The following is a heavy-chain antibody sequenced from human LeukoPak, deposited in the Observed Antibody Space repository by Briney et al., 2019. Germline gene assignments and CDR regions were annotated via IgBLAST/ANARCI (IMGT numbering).Heavy chain of an antibody. J-gene: IGHJ4*02. CDR1: GGSIKSHF. CDR3: VRTNPWDLTYYFDY. D-gene: IGHD1-14*01. CDR2: ILHSGST. V-gene: IGHV4-59*11. Sequence: SETLSLTCTVSGGSIKSHFWSWVRQPPGKRLEWIGYILHSGSTNYNLSLKSRVTISVDTSKNQFSLRLTSVTAADTAVYYCVRTNPWDLTYYFDYWGQGTLVTVSS.